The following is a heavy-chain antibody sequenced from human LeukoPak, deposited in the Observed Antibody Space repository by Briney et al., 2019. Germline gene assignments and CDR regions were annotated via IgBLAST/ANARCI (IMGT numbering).Heavy chain of an antibody. V-gene: IGHV3-74*01. Sequence: GGSLRLSCAASGFTFSSYWMHWVRQAPGKGLVWVSRINTDGSSSSFADSVKGRFTISRDNAKNTLYLQMNSLRAEDTAVYYCAREGETVVDAFDIWGQGTMVTVSS. CDR2: INTDGSSS. D-gene: IGHD4-23*01. CDR3: AREGETVVDAFDI. J-gene: IGHJ3*02. CDR1: GFTFSSYW.